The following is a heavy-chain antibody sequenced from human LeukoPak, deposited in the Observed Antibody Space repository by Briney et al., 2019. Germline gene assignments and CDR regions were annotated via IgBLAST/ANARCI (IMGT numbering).Heavy chain of an antibody. D-gene: IGHD3-10*01. V-gene: IGHV4-30-2*01. CDR1: GGSISSGGYS. CDR3: ARGGVEYYGSGSYYWAFDI. Sequence: SETLSLTCAVSGGSISSGGYSWSWIRQPPGKGLEWIGYIYHSGSTYYNPSLKSRVTISVDRSKNQFSLKLSSVTAADTAVYYCARGGVEYYGSGSYYWAFDIWGRGTMVTVSS. J-gene: IGHJ3*02. CDR2: IYHSGST.